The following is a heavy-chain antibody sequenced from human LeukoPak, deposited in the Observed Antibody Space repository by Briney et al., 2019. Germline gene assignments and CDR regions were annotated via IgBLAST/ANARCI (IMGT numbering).Heavy chain of an antibody. J-gene: IGHJ4*02. D-gene: IGHD3-9*01. CDR1: GFTFSSYW. Sequence: GGSLRLSCAASGFTFSSYWMHWVRQVPGKGLVWVSRINSDGSSRNYADSVKGRFTISRDSAKNSLYLQMNSLRDEDTAVYYCAKDSAYYWFDYWGQGTLVTVSS. V-gene: IGHV3-74*01. CDR3: AKDSAYYWFDY. CDR2: INSDGSSR.